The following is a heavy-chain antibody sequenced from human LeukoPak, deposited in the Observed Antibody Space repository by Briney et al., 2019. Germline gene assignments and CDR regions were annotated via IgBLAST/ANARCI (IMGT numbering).Heavy chain of an antibody. J-gene: IGHJ4*02. CDR2: IYYRGST. Sequence: SETLSLTCTVSGGSISSNNYFWGWIRQPPGKGLEFIGSIYYRGSTYYNPSLKSRVTISVDTSKNQFSLKLQSVTAADTAVYYCARDTGDSRSGVDYWGQGTLVTVSS. V-gene: IGHV4-39*07. CDR3: ARDTGDSRSGVDY. D-gene: IGHD4-17*01. CDR1: GGSISSNNYF.